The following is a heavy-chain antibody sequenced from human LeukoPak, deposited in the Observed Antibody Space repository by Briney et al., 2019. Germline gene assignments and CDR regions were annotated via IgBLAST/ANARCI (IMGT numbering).Heavy chain of an antibody. D-gene: IGHD1-26*01. CDR3: ARDRLGLNYYHYMDV. Sequence: ASVKVSCKASGYAFTNYGFTWVRQAPGQGLEWMGWISAYNGNTKYSQKLQGRVTMTTDTSTSTAYMELRSLRADDTAVYYCARDRLGLNYYHYMDVWGKGTTVTVSS. J-gene: IGHJ6*03. V-gene: IGHV1-18*01. CDR1: GYAFTNYG. CDR2: ISAYNGNT.